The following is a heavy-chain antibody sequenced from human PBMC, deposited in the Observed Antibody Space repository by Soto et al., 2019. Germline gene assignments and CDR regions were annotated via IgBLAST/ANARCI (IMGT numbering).Heavy chain of an antibody. D-gene: IGHD2-2*01. CDR1: GDSFNSYA. CDR3: ARVGYCNTTNCLFYYYHYGMDV. Sequence: QVQLVQSGAEVKKPGSSVKVSCKASGDSFNSYAISWVRQAPGQGLEWMGGIIPIFHTANHAQKFQARVTMIADESASTAYMELSGLRSEDTAVYYCARVGYCNTTNCLFYYYHYGMDVWGQGTTVTVS. CDR2: IIPIFHTA. J-gene: IGHJ6*02. V-gene: IGHV1-69*01.